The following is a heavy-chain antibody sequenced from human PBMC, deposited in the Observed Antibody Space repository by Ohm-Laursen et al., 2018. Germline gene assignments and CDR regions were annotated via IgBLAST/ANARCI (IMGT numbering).Heavy chain of an antibody. CDR2: IYHSGSA. J-gene: IGHJ6*02. CDR3: ARQISIAARTHYYYGMDV. V-gene: IGHV4-31*03. CDR1: GGSISSGAYC. Sequence: TLSLTCTVSGGSISSGAYCWSWIRQHPGKGLEWIGYIYHSGSAYYNPSLKSRVTISIDTSKNQFSLKLSSVTAADTAVYYCARQISIAARTHYYYGMDVWGQGTTVTVSS. D-gene: IGHD6-6*01.